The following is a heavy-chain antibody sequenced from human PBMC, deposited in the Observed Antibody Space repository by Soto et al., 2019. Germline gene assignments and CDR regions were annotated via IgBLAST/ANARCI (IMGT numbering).Heavy chain of an antibody. CDR2: VNPILSMS. Sequence: QVQLVQSGAEVKRPGSSVKVSCKASGDTFSFYSINWVRQAPGLGLEWMGRVNPILSMSNYAQRFQVRVTMTADKSTSTAYMELSGLRSEDTAMYYCATSYGSGYRAFDYWGQGALVTVS. V-gene: IGHV1-69*04. CDR3: ATSYGSGYRAFDY. CDR1: GDTFSFYS. J-gene: IGHJ4*02. D-gene: IGHD3-10*01.